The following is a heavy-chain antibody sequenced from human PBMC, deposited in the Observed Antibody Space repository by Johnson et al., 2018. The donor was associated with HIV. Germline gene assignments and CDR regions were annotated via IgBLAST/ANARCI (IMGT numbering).Heavy chain of an antibody. CDR3: ARDSTPWGGDSVAYSFDI. V-gene: IGHV3-30*02. J-gene: IGHJ3*02. CDR1: GFSFSNAW. CDR2: IRYDGSNK. D-gene: IGHD4-17*01. Sequence: VQLVESGGGLVKPGGSLRLSCEASGFSFSNAWMNWVRQAPGKGLEWVAFIRYDGSNKYYADSVKGRFTISRDNAKNSLYLQMNSLRDEDTAVYYCARDSTPWGGDSVAYSFDIWGQGRMVTVSS.